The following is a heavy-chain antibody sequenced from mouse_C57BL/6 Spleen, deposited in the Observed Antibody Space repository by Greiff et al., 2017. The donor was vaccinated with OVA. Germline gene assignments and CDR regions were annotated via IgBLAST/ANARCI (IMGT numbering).Heavy chain of an antibody. CDR2: IAPNSGGT. CDR3: AGDYGSSHYYAMDY. V-gene: IGHV1-72*01. J-gene: IGHJ4*01. Sequence: QVQLQQPGAELVKPGASVKLSCKASGYTFTSYWMHWVKQRPGRGLEWIGRIAPNSGGTKYNEKFKSKATLTVDKPSSTAYMQLSSLTSEDSAVYYCAGDYGSSHYYAMDYWGQGTSVTVSS. D-gene: IGHD1-1*01. CDR1: GYTFTSYW.